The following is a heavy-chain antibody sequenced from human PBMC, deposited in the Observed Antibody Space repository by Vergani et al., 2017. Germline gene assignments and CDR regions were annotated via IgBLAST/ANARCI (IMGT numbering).Heavy chain of an antibody. J-gene: IGHJ3*02. CDR1: GGSFSGYY. Sequence: QVQLQQWGAGLLKPSETLSLTCAVYGGSFSGYYWSWIRQPPGKGLEWIGEINHSGSTNYNPSLKSRVTISVDTSKNQFSLKLSSVTAADTAVYDCARGWTILHAFDIWGQGTMVTVSS. D-gene: IGHD1-1*01. CDR2: INHSGST. CDR3: ARGWTILHAFDI. V-gene: IGHV4-34*01.